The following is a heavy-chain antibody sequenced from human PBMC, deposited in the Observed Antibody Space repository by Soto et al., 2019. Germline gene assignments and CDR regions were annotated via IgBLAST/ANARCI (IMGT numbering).Heavy chain of an antibody. CDR2: ISYDGSNK. CDR3: ARVRELDSSGWFGNYFDY. CDR1: GFTFSSYA. Sequence: GGSLRLSCAASGFTFSSYAMHWVRQAPGKGLEWVAVISYDGSNKYYADSVKGRFTISRDNSKNTLYLQMNSLRAEDTAVYYCARVRELDSSGWFGNYFDYWGQGTLVTVSS. V-gene: IGHV3-30-3*01. D-gene: IGHD6-19*01. J-gene: IGHJ4*02.